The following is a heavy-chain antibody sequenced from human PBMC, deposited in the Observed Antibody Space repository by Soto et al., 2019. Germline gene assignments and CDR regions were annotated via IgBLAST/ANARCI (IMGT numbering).Heavy chain of an antibody. V-gene: IGHV4-34*01. CDR1: GGSFSGYY. J-gene: IGHJ4*02. D-gene: IGHD6-6*01. Sequence: QVQLQQWGAGLLKPSETLSLTCAVYGGSFSGYYWSWIRQPPGKGLEWIGEINHSGSTNYNPSLKSRVTISVDTSKNQFSLKLSSVTAADTAVYYCAGSSRSSGFDYWGQGTLVTVSS. CDR3: AGSSRSSGFDY. CDR2: INHSGST.